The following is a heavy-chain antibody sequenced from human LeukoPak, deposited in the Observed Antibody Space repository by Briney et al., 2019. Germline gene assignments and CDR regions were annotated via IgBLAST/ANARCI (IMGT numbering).Heavy chain of an antibody. CDR2: ISSSSTTM. V-gene: IGHV3-48*04. D-gene: IGHD2-15*01. Sequence: PGGSLRLSCAASGFIFSGYSMNWVRQAPGKGLEWISYISSSSTTMYYADSVKGQFTISRDNAKNSLYLQMNSLRAEDTAVYYCARDYCSGGSCYPPPDYWGQGTLVTVSS. CDR3: ARDYCSGGSCYPPPDY. CDR1: GFIFSGYS. J-gene: IGHJ4*02.